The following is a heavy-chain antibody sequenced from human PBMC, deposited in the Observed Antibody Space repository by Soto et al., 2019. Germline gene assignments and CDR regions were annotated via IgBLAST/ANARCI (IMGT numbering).Heavy chain of an antibody. V-gene: IGHV1-3*01. D-gene: IGHD2-15*01. CDR3: ARVKPLVVAATYYYGMDV. Sequence: ASVKVSCKASGYTFSTYAMHWVRQAPGQSLEWMGWLNGGTGQTRYSQKFQDRVIITRDTSASTGYMELSSLTSDDTAVYYCARVKPLVVAATYYYGMDVWGQGTTVTVSS. J-gene: IGHJ6*02. CDR2: LNGGTGQT. CDR1: GYTFSTYA.